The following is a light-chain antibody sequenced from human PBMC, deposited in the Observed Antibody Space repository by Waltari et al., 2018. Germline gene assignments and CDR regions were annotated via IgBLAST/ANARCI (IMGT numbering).Light chain of an antibody. J-gene: IGLJ1*01. CDR3: SSYISGVTLYV. Sequence: QSALTQPASVSGSPGQSITISCTGTSSEVGASNHVFWYQQHPGKAPKLMIYDVTKRPSGVSGRFSGSKSGNTASLTISGLQAEDEADYYCSSYISGVTLYVFGTGTKVTVL. CDR2: DVT. V-gene: IGLV2-14*03. CDR1: SSEVGASNH.